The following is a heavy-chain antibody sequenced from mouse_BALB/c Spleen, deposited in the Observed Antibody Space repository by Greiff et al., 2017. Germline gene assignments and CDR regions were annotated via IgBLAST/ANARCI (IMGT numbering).Heavy chain of an antibody. J-gene: IGHJ3*01. V-gene: IGHV7-3*02. CDR3: ARDEGAGTFAY. CDR2: IRNKANGYTT. CDR1: GFTFTDYY. Sequence: EVKVVESGGGLVQPGGSLRLSCATSGFTFTDYYMSWVRQPPGKALEWLGFIRNKANGYTTEYSASVKGRFTISRDNSQSILYLQMNTLRAEDSATYYCARDEGAGTFAYWGQGTLVTVSA. D-gene: IGHD4-1*01.